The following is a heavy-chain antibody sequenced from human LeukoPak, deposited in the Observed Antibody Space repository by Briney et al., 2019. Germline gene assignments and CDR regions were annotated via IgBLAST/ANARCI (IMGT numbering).Heavy chain of an antibody. J-gene: IGHJ4*02. D-gene: IGHD2-2*01. V-gene: IGHV1-2*02. CDR2: INPNAGDT. Sequence: GASVKVSCKASGYTFTDYYTHWVRQAPGQGFEWMGWINPNAGDTNYAQKFQGRVTMTRDTSISTAHMEVSRLRSDDTAVYYCARANFLYCSSSTCLFDYWGQGTLVTVSS. CDR3: ARANFLYCSSSTCLFDY. CDR1: GYTFTDYY.